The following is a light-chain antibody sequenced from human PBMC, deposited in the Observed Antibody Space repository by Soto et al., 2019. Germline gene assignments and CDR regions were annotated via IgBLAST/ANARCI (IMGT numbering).Light chain of an antibody. CDR2: EVS. Sequence: QSALTQPASVSGSPGQSITISCTGTSSDVGGYNYVSWYQQHPGKAPKLMIYEVSNRPSGVSNRFSGSKSGNTASLTISGHQAEDEADYYCSSYTSSSSLGVVFGGGTQLTVL. J-gene: IGLJ2*01. V-gene: IGLV2-14*01. CDR3: SSYTSSSSLGVV. CDR1: SSDVGGYNY.